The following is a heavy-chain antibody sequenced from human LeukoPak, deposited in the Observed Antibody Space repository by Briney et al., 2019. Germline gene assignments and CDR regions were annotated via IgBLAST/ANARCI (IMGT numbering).Heavy chain of an antibody. V-gene: IGHV1-2*02. D-gene: IGHD1-14*01. CDR2: INPNSCGI. Sequence: GSSVKVSCKASAYTFTAYYIHWVRQAPGQGLDGMGWINPNSCGINYAQEFQGRVTMTGDTSISTAYMELSRLTSDDTAVYFCATRAVGEPDGFDYWGQGTLLTVSS. CDR3: ATRAVGEPDGFDY. CDR1: AYTFTAYY. J-gene: IGHJ4*02.